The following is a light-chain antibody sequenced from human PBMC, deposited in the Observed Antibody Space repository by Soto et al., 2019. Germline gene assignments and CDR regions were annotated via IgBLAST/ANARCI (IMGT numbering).Light chain of an antibody. Sequence: DIQMTQSPSSLSASVGDRVTITCRASQTISNYLNWYQQKPGKAPRLLIYGASSLQRGVPSRFSGSGSGTDFTLTISSLQPEDFATYYCQQSYSIPLTFGGGTKLYIK. V-gene: IGKV1-39*01. CDR2: GAS. CDR1: QTISNY. CDR3: QQSYSIPLT. J-gene: IGKJ4*01.